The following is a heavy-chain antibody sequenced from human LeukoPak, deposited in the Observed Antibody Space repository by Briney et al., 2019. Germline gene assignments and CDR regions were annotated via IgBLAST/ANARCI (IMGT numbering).Heavy chain of an antibody. J-gene: IGHJ5*02. CDR3: ARDRGYSYGSTNWFDP. CDR2: INPSSGGT. V-gene: IGHV1-2*02. CDR1: RYTFTGYY. D-gene: IGHD5-18*01. Sequence: ASVKVSRKASRYTFTGYYMHWVRQAPGQGLEWMGWINPSSGGTNYAQKFQGRVTMTRDTSISTAYMELSRLRSDDTAVYYCARDRGYSYGSTNWFDPWGQGTLVTVSS.